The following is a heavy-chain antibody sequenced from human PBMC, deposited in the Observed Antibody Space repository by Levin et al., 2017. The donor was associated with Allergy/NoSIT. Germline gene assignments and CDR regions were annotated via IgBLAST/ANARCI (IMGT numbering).Heavy chain of an antibody. CDR2: VFHSGYT. Sequence: SETLSLTCTVSGGSISTYYWSWVRQSPGKGLEWIGYVFHSGYTNYSPSLKSRVTISLDTSKNQFSLKLSSVTAADTAVYYCARSAHITTIPAAIFAFAPWGQGARVTVSS. CDR3: ARSAHITTIPAAIFAFAP. J-gene: IGHJ5*02. V-gene: IGHV4-59*08. D-gene: IGHD2-2*01. CDR1: GGSISTYY.